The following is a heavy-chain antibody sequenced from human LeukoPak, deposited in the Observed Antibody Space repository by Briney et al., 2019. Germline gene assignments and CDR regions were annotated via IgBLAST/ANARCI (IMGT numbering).Heavy chain of an antibody. V-gene: IGHV3-15*01. CDR2: IKSNNDGGTT. D-gene: IGHD2-21*01. CDR1: GFAFSSYE. J-gene: IGHJ4*02. Sequence: GGSLRLSCVASGFAFSSYEINWVRQAPGKGPEWVDRIKSNNDGGTTDYASPVEGRSIISRDDSKNTIYLQMNRLIIDDTAIYYCTPVMVEDRGFWGQGTLVTVSS. CDR3: TPVMVEDRGF.